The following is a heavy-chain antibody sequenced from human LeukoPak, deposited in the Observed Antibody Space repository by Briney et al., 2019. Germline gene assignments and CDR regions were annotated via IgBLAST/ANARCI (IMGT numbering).Heavy chain of an antibody. V-gene: IGHV1-69*13. CDR1: GGTFSSYA. J-gene: IGHJ4*02. D-gene: IGHD6-13*01. Sequence: ASVTVSCKASGGTFSSYAISWVRQAPGQGLEWMGGIIPIFGTANYAQKFQGRVTIAADESTSTAYMELSSLRSEDTAVYYCARRSSIAAAGFDYWGQGTLVTVSS. CDR3: ARRSSIAAAGFDY. CDR2: IIPIFGTA.